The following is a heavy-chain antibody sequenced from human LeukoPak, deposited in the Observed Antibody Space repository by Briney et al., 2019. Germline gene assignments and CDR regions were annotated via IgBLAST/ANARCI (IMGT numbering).Heavy chain of an antibody. V-gene: IGHV3-23*01. D-gene: IGHD4/OR15-4a*01. CDR1: GFTFSSYA. Sequence: GGSLKLSCAASGFTFSSYAMTWVRQAPGKGLDWASSITGSAARTYYADSVKGRFTISRDNSKNTLYLQMSSLRVEDTALYYCAKHYGATSTWFDPWGLGTLVTVSS. CDR3: AKHYGATSTWFDP. CDR2: ITGSAART. J-gene: IGHJ5*02.